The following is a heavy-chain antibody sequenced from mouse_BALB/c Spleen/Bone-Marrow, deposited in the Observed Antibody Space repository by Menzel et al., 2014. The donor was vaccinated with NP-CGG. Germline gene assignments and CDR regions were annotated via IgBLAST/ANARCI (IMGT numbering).Heavy chain of an antibody. CDR1: GYTFXNYW. J-gene: IGHJ4*01. D-gene: IGHD1-3*01. Sequence: VQLQQSGAELVRPGASVKVSCKASGYTFXNYWINWVRQRPGQGLEWIGNIYPSDSYTNYNQKFKDKATLTVDKSSSTAYMQLSSPTSEDSAVYYCTRMYYNYYAMDYWGQGTSVTVSS. CDR3: TRMYYNYYAMDY. CDR2: IYPSDSYT. V-gene: IGHV1S126*01.